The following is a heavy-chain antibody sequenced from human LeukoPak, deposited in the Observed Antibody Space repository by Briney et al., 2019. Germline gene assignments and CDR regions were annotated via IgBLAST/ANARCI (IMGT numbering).Heavy chain of an antibody. CDR3: ARGRGYEPAVFYFDS. V-gene: IGHV1-2*02. J-gene: IGHJ4*02. Sequence: ASVKVSCKASGYTFTGYYMHWVRQAPGQGLEWMGWINPNSGGTNYAQKFQGRVTMTRDTSISTAYMELSRLRSDDTAVYYCARGRGYEPAVFYFDSWGQGTLVTVSS. CDR1: GYTFTGYY. CDR2: INPNSGGT. D-gene: IGHD1-1*01.